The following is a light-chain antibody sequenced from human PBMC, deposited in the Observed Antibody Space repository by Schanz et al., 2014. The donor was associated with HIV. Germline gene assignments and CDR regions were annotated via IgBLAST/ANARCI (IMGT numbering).Light chain of an antibody. CDR3: QQLSSYPIT. CDR1: QSVSSSY. Sequence: EIVLTQSPGTLSLSPGERATLSCRASQSVSSSYLAWYQQKPGQAPRLLIYGASSRATGIPDRFSGSGSGTDFTLTISSLQPEDFATYYCQQLSSYPITFGQGTRLEMK. CDR2: GAS. J-gene: IGKJ5*01. V-gene: IGKV3-20*01.